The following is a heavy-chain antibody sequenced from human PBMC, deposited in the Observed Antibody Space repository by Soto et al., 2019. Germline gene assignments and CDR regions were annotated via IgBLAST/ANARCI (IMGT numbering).Heavy chain of an antibody. CDR2: IYYSGST. J-gene: IGHJ4*02. CDR3: AREGGSSSYFDY. Sequence: SETLSLTCTVSGGSISSGGYYWSWVRQHPGKGLEWIGYIYYSGSTYYNPSLKSRVTISVDTSKNQFSLKLSSVTAADTAVYYCAREGGSSSYFDYWGQGTLVTVSS. CDR1: GGSISSGGYY. V-gene: IGHV4-31*03. D-gene: IGHD6-6*01.